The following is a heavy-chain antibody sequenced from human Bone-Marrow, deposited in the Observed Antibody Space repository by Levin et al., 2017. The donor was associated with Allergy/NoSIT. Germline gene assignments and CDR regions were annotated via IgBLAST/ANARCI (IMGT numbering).Heavy chain of an antibody. Sequence: SQTLSLTCTVSGGSMKTDHYYWDWIRLSPGKGLEWIGSIYYTDNTYYNPSLQSRVSMSADTSKNQFSLKLSSVTAADTAIYYCARHGGHGDPVLRFHDAFDIWGQGTMVTVSS. CDR1: GGSMKTDHYY. CDR2: IYYTDNT. D-gene: IGHD4-17*01. J-gene: IGHJ3*02. CDR3: ARHGGHGDPVLRFHDAFDI. V-gene: IGHV4-39*01.